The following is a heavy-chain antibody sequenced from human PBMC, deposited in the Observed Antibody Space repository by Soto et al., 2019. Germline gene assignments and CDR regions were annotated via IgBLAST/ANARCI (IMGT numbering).Heavy chain of an antibody. CDR1: GYTFTSYA. CDR2: ISAYNGNT. D-gene: IGHD2-2*01. Sequence: ASVKVSCKASGYTFTSYAITRVRQAPGQGLEWMGWISAYNGNTNYAQKLQGRVTMTTDTSTSTAYMQLRRLRSDHTAVYYCAISNQLRKENWFDPCGQGTLVTVS. V-gene: IGHV1-18*01. J-gene: IGHJ5*02. CDR3: AISNQLRKENWFDP.